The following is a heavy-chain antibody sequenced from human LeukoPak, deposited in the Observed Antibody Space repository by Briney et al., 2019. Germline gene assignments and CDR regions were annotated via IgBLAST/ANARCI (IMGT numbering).Heavy chain of an antibody. V-gene: IGHV2-5*02. CDR1: GFSLSTSGVG. CDR3: AHGTMDIVVVPAAREVATIFDY. D-gene: IGHD2-2*03. Sequence: SGPTLGNPTQTLTLTCTFSGFSLSTSGVGVGWIRQPPGKALEWLALIYWDDDKRYSPSLKSRLTITKDTSKNQVVLTMTNMDPVDTATYYCAHGTMDIVVVPAAREVATIFDYWGQGTLVTVSS. J-gene: IGHJ4*02. CDR2: IYWDDDK.